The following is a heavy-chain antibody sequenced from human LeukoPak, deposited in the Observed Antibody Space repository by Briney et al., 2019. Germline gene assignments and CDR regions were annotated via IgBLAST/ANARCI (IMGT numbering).Heavy chain of an antibody. V-gene: IGHV1-8*03. CDR1: GYTFTSYD. CDR3: ARGVAGPYYDFWSGYYSQAFDY. J-gene: IGHJ4*02. Sequence: ASVKVSCKASGYTFTSYDINWVRQATGQGLEWMGWMNPNSGNTGYAQKFQGRVTITRNTSISTAYMELSSLRSEDTAVYYCARGVAGPYYDFWSGYYSQAFDYWGQGTLVTVSS. D-gene: IGHD3-3*01. CDR2: MNPNSGNT.